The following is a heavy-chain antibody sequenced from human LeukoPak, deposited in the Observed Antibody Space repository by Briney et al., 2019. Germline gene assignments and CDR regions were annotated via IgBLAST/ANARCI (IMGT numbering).Heavy chain of an antibody. CDR2: ISAYNGNT. J-gene: IGHJ6*02. CDR1: GYTFTSYG. CDR3: ARVGYKPAAITYYYYYGMDV. V-gene: IGHV1-18*01. Sequence: GASVKVSCKASGYTFTSYGISWVRQAPGQGLEWMGWISAYNGNTNYAQKLQGRVTMTTDTSTSTAYMELRSLRSDDTAVYYCARVGYKPAAITYYYYYGMDVWGQGTTVTVSS. D-gene: IGHD2-2*02.